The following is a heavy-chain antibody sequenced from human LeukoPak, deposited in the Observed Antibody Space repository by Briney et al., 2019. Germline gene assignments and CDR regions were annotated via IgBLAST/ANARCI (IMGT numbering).Heavy chain of an antibody. CDR3: ARGRGANDY. CDR2: IYYSGST. D-gene: IGHD4/OR15-4a*01. CDR1: GGSISSYY. J-gene: IGHJ4*02. V-gene: IGHV4-59*12. Sequence: SETLSLTCAVYGGSISSYYWSWIRQPPGKGLEWIGYIYYSGSTNYNPSLKSRVTISVDTSKNQFSLKLSSVTAADTAVYYCARGRGANDYWGQGTLVTVSS.